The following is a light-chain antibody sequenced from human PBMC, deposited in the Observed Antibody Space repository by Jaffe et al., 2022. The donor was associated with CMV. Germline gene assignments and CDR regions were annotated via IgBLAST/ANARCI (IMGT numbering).Light chain of an antibody. J-gene: IGLJ3*02. CDR1: SSNVGINY. V-gene: IGLV1-51*01. CDR2: DSY. CDR3: GTWDNSLNGEV. Sequence: QSVLTQPPSVSAAPGQKVTISCSGSSSNVGINYVSWYQQFPGTAPKVLIYDSYKRASGIPDRFSASKSGTSTILAITGLQTGDEADYYCGTWDNSLNGEVFGAGTKLTVL.